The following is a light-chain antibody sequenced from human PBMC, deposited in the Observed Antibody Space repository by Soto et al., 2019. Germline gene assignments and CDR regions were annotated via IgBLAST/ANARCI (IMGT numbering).Light chain of an antibody. Sequence: EIVLTQSPATLSLSPGERATLSCRASQSVSSFLGWYQQKPGQAPRLLIYDASRRVTGIPARFSGSGSGTDFTLTISSLEPEDFAVYHCQQRANWLTFGGGTKVEIK. CDR2: DAS. J-gene: IGKJ4*01. CDR1: QSVSSF. V-gene: IGKV3-11*01. CDR3: QQRANWLT.